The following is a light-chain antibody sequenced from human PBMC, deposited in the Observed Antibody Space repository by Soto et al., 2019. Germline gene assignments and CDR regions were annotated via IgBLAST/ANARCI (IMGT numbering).Light chain of an antibody. CDR2: AAS. J-gene: IGKJ2*01. CDR3: QQRYNTPHP. CDR1: QTISRY. V-gene: IGKV1-39*01. Sequence: DIQMTQSPSSLSTSVGDRVTITCRASQTISRYLNWYQQQPGKAPKLLIYAASSLQSGVPSRFSGSGSGTDFTLTISSLQPEDFATYYCQQRYNTPHPFGQGTKLEIK.